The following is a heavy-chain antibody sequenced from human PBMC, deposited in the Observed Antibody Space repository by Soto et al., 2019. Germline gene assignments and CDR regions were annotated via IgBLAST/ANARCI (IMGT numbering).Heavy chain of an antibody. Sequence: EVQVVESGGGLVQPGGSLRLSCAASGFTFTNYWMHWVRQVPGEVLVWVSRIDNHGDGTSYADFVKGRFTISRDNAKNTMYVQRNSQRVGDTAIYYSGTEFEKWGQGTMVTVSS. CDR2: IDNHGDGT. CDR1: GFTFTNYW. CDR3: GTEFEK. D-gene: IGHD3-10*01. V-gene: IGHV3-74*01. J-gene: IGHJ3*01.